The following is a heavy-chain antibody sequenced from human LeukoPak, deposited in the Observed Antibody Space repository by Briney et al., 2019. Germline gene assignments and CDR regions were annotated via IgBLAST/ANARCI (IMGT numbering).Heavy chain of an antibody. Sequence: ASVKVSCKASGGTFSSYTISWVRQAPGQGLEWMGRIIPILGIANYAQKFQGRVTITADKSTSTAYMELSSLRSEDTAVYYCARAPLHRIAAAGTILHYFDYWGQGTLVTVSS. CDR1: GGTFSSYT. D-gene: IGHD6-13*01. CDR2: IIPILGIA. J-gene: IGHJ4*02. CDR3: ARAPLHRIAAAGTILHYFDY. V-gene: IGHV1-69*02.